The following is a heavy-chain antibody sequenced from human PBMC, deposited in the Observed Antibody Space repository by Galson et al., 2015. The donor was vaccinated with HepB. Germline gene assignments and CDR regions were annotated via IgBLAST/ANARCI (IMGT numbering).Heavy chain of an antibody. D-gene: IGHD3-10*01. Sequence: SLRLSCAASGFTFSSYSMNWVRQAPGKGLEWVSSISSSSSYKYYADSVKGRFTVSRDNAKNSLYLQMSSLRAEDTAVYYCAAAPLWFGELLLPPNWGQGTLVTVSS. J-gene: IGHJ4*02. CDR1: GFTFSSYS. CDR2: ISSSSSYK. V-gene: IGHV3-21*01. CDR3: AAAPLWFGELLLPPN.